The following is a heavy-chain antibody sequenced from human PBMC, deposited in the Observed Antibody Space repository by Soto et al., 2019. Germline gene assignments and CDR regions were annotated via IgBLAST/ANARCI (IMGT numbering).Heavy chain of an antibody. Sequence: SETLSLTSTVSGGPISSGNYYWSWIRQPPGKGLEWIGFISYSGSAYYNPSLKSRVTISVDTSKNQFSLNLSFVTAADTAVYYCATMGTPATGLYYFDYWGQGTLVTVSS. CDR2: ISYSGSA. V-gene: IGHV4-30-4*01. CDR1: GGPISSGNYY. D-gene: IGHD2-15*01. J-gene: IGHJ4*02. CDR3: ATMGTPATGLYYFDY.